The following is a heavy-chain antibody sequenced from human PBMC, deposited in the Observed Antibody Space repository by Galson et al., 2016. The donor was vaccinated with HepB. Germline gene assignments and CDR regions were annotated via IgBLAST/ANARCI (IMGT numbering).Heavy chain of an antibody. CDR1: GFTFSDFY. V-gene: IGHV3-11*06. CDR3: ARDRTSRAALDY. J-gene: IGHJ4*02. Sequence: SLRLSCAASGFTFSDFYMAWIRQAPGKGLEYVSHISSGGRDTNYADSVKGRFTISRDNAKKSLYLQMNSLRAEDTAVYYWARDRTSRAALDYWGQGTLVTVSS. D-gene: IGHD6-25*01. CDR2: ISSGGRDT.